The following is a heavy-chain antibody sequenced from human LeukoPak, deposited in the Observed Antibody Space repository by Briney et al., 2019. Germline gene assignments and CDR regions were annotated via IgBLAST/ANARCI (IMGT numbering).Heavy chain of an antibody. J-gene: IGHJ4*02. Sequence: GGSLRLSCSASRFTFSSYAMHWVRQAPGKGLEWVAVISYDGSNKYYADSVKGRFTISRDNSKNTLYLQMNSLRAEDTAVYYCARSWDQYFDYWGQGTLVTVSS. CDR1: RFTFSSYA. CDR3: ARSWDQYFDY. D-gene: IGHD6-13*01. CDR2: ISYDGSNK. V-gene: IGHV3-30-3*01.